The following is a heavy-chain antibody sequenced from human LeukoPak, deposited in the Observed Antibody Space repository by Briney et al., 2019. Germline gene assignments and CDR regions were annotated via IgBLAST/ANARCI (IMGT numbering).Heavy chain of an antibody. CDR2: INPKSGGT. CDR3: ARSPSYGPGRGGMDV. J-gene: IGHJ6*03. Sequence: ASVKVSCKASGYTFTGYYINWVRQAPGQGLEWMGWINPKSGGTNYAQKFQGRVTITRDTSISTAYMDLSSLRSDDTAVYYCARSPSYGPGRGGMDVWGKGTTVTISS. V-gene: IGHV1-2*02. CDR1: GYTFTGYY. D-gene: IGHD3-10*01.